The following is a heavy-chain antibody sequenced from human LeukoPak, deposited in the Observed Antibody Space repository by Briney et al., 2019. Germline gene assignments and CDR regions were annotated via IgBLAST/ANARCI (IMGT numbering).Heavy chain of an antibody. V-gene: IGHV3-33*08. Sequence: PGGSLRLSCAASGVTFNSYSMNWVRQAPGKGLEWVAVIWYDGSNKYYADSVKGRFTISRDNSKNTLYLQMNSLRAEDTAVYYCARDLTGLPDYWGQGTLVTVSS. J-gene: IGHJ4*02. CDR2: IWYDGSNK. D-gene: IGHD3-9*01. CDR1: GVTFNSYS. CDR3: ARDLTGLPDY.